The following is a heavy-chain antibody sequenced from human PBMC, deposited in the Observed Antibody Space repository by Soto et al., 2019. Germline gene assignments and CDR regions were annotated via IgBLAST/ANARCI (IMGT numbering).Heavy chain of an antibody. J-gene: IGHJ3*02. D-gene: IGHD3-22*01. Sequence: QVQLQESGPGLVKSSGTLSLTCAVSGGSISSSHWWSWVRQSPGKGLEWIGEIYHSGSTNYNPSLKSRVTISVDKSKNQFSLKLSSVTAADTAVYYCARVLYYYDTSAYQRAEDAFDIWGQGTMVTVSS. V-gene: IGHV4-4*02. CDR3: ARVLYYYDTSAYQRAEDAFDI. CDR1: GGSISSSHW. CDR2: IYHSGST.